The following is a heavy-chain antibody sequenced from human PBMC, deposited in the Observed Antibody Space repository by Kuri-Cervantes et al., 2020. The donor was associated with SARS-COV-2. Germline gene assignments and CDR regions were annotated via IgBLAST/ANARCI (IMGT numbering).Heavy chain of an antibody. CDR2: IYLNDDK. V-gene: IGHV2-5*01. J-gene: IGHJ4*02. CDR1: GFSLSTSGVG. Sequence: SGPTLVKPRQTLTLTCTFSGFSLSTSGVGVGWIRQPPGKALEWLALIYLNDDKRYSPSLKSRLTITKDTSKNQVVLTMTNMDPVDTATYYCARDIAAAGTGYFDYWGQGTLVTVSS. CDR3: ARDIAAAGTGYFDY. D-gene: IGHD6-13*01.